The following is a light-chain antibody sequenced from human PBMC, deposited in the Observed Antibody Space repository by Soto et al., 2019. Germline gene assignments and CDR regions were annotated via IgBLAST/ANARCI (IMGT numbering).Light chain of an antibody. CDR1: QDIGDS. V-gene: IGKV1-5*01. CDR3: QQYNSYSLMYT. Sequence: DVQMTQSPSTLSASVGDRVSLTCRASQDIGDSLAWYQQKPGKAPKLLIYDASSLESGVPSRFSGSGSGTEFTLTISSLQPDDFATYYCQQYNSYSLMYTFGQGTK. CDR2: DAS. J-gene: IGKJ2*01.